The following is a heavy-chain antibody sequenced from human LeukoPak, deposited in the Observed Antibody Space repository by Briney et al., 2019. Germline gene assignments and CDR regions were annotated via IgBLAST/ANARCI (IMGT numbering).Heavy chain of an antibody. Sequence: GGSLRLSCAAPGFTFSNYWMSWVRQAPGKGLEWVANIKEDGSEKYYVDSVKGRLTISRDNARNSLYLQMNSLRAEDTAVYYCASGRQLGYWGQGTLVTVSS. CDR1: GFTFSNYW. J-gene: IGHJ4*02. CDR2: IKEDGSEK. V-gene: IGHV3-7*01. D-gene: IGHD6-13*01. CDR3: ASGRQLGY.